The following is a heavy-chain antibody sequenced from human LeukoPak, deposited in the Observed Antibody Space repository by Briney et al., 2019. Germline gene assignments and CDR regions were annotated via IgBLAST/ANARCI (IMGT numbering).Heavy chain of an antibody. CDR3: ARGFREYYYDSSGYPLFDY. CDR2: ISAYNGNT. J-gene: IGHJ4*02. V-gene: IGHV1-18*01. CDR1: GYTFTSYD. D-gene: IGHD3-22*01. Sequence: ASVKVSCKASGYTFTSYDISWVRQAPGQGLEWMGWISAYNGNTNYAQKLQGRVTMTTDTSTSTAYMELRSLRSDDTAVYYCARGFREYYYDSSGYPLFDYWGQGTLVTVSS.